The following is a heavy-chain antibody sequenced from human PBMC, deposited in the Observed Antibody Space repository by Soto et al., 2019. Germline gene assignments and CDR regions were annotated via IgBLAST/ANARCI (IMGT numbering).Heavy chain of an antibody. J-gene: IGHJ4*02. CDR2: ISAYNGNT. Sequence: ASVKVSCKASGYTFTSYGIIWVRQAPGQGLEWMGWISAYNGNTNYAQKLQGRVTMTTDTSTNTAYMELRSLRSDDTAVYYCARDLRGYYDILTGQYYFDYWGQGTLVTVSS. V-gene: IGHV1-18*01. CDR1: GYTFTSYG. CDR3: ARDLRGYYDILTGQYYFDY. D-gene: IGHD3-9*01.